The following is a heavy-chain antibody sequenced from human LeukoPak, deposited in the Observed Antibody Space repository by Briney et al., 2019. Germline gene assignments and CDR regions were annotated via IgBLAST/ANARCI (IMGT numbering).Heavy chain of an antibody. CDR2: IWSTDGAI. V-gene: IGHV3-48*02. J-gene: IGHJ4*02. D-gene: IGHD3-9*01. CDR3: ARDRDWAFDY. Sequence: PGGSLRLSCAASGFTFRLYSMNWVRQAPGRGLEWLSYIWSTDGAIAYADSVKGRFTISRDDAKNSLYLQINSLRDEDTAVYYCARDRDWAFDYWGQGTLITVSS. CDR1: GFTFRLYS.